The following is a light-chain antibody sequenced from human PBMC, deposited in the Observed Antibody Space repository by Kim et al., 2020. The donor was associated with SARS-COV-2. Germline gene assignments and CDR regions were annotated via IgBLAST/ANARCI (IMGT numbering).Light chain of an antibody. Sequence: LSPGERATLSCRATQNVDIRLAWFKQKPGHPPSLLIYEASNRAPGVPARFSGSGSGTDFTLTISSLEAEDFAVYYCQQRAHWPRTFGQGTRLEIK. CDR2: EAS. J-gene: IGKJ5*01. CDR3: QQRAHWPRT. V-gene: IGKV3-11*01. CDR1: QNVDIR.